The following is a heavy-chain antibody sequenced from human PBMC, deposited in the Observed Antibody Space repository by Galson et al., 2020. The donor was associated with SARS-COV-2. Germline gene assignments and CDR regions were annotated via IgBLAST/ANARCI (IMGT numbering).Heavy chain of an antibody. V-gene: IGHV4-61*02. CDR1: GGSISSGSYY. Sequence: SETLSLTCTVSGGSISSGSYYWSWIRQPAGKGLEWIGRIYTSGSTNYNPSLKSRVTISVDTSKNQFSLKLSSVTAADTAVYYCARGPGSPTYYGYYGMDVGGQGTAVTVS. D-gene: IGHD3-10*01. CDR2: IYTSGST. CDR3: ARGPGSPTYYGYYGMDV. J-gene: IGHJ6*02.